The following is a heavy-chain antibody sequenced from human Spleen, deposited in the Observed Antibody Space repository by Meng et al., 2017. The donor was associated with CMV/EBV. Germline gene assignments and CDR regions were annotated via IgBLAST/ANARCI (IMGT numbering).Heavy chain of an antibody. CDR1: GFTFSTYA. CDR2: ISYDGSNK. CDR3: ARDSGLYSNYFDY. V-gene: IGHV3-30*04. D-gene: IGHD4-11*01. J-gene: IGHJ4*02. Sequence: GGSLRLSCAASGFTFSTYAIHWVRQAPGKGLEWVAVISYDGSNKFYAGSVKGRFTISRDNSKNTLYLQMNSLRAEDTALYYCARDSGLYSNYFDYWGQGTLVTVSS.